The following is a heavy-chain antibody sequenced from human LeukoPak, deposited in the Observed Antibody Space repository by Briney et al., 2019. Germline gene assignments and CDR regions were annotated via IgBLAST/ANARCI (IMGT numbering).Heavy chain of an antibody. CDR3: ARSSVPYIAAAGLGAFDI. J-gene: IGHJ3*02. D-gene: IGHD6-13*01. V-gene: IGHV1-69*04. Sequence: SVKVSCKASGGTFSSYAISWVRQAPGQGLEWMGRIIPILGIANYAQKFQGRVTITADKSTSTAYMELSRLRSDDTAVYYCARSSVPYIAAAGLGAFDIWGQGTMVTVSS. CDR2: IIPILGIA. CDR1: GGTFSSYA.